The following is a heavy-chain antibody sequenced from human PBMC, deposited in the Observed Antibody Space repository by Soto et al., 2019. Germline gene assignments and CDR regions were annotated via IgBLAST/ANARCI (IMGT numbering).Heavy chain of an antibody. D-gene: IGHD5-12*01. V-gene: IGHV3-21*01. J-gene: IGHJ4*02. CDR2: MTHSPSSV. CDR3: ARARGNDWYSDY. Sequence: PGGALRLSCTASGFTFSEYSTSWVHQAPGKGLSSFSSMTHSPSSVYYTLSVKGPFTISRDSACNSLFLQMTSLRAEDTAVYHCARARGNDWYSDYWGQGTLVTVSS. CDR1: GFTFSEYS.